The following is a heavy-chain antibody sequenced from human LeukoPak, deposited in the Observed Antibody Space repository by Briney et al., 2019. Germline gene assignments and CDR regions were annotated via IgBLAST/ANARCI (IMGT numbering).Heavy chain of an antibody. V-gene: IGHV4-34*01. CDR1: GGSFSGYY. D-gene: IGHD2-21*02. CDR3: ARGLPH. J-gene: IGHJ4*02. Sequence: SETLSLTCSVYGGSFSGYYWRWIRQPPGKGLEWVGEINHSGNSNYNPSLKSRVTISVDTSKNQFSLKLNSVTAADTGVYYCARGLPHWGQGTLVTVSS. CDR2: INHSGNS.